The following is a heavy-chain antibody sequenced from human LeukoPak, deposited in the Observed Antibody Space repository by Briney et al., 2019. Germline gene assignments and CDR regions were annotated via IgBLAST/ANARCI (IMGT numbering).Heavy chain of an antibody. Sequence: PGGSLRLSCAASGFTFSNAWMSWVRQPPGKGLEWIGEINHSGSTNYNPSLKSRVTISVDTSKNQFSLKLSSVTAADTAVYYCARGRKSASWGPRPGVFDYWGQGTLVTVSS. CDR2: INHSGST. CDR3: ARGRKSASWGPRPGVFDY. V-gene: IGHV4-34*01. J-gene: IGHJ4*02. CDR1: GFTFSNAW. D-gene: IGHD7-27*01.